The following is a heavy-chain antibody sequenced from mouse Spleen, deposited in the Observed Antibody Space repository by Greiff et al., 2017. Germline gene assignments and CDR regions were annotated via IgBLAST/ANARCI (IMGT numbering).Heavy chain of an antibody. CDR3: ARRAYYSNYAYWYFDV. Sequence: VQLKESGPGLVKPSQSLSLTCSVTGYSITSGYYWNWIRQFPGNKLEWMGYISYDGSNNYNPSLKNRISITRDTSKNQFFLKLNSVTTEDTATYYCARRAYYSNYAYWYFDVWGTGTTVTVSS. CDR1: GYSITSGYY. V-gene: IGHV3-6*01. D-gene: IGHD2-5*01. J-gene: IGHJ1*03. CDR2: ISYDGSN.